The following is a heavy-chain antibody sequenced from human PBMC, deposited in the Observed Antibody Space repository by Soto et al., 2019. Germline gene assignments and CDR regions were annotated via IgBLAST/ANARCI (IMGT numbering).Heavy chain of an antibody. CDR2: IWYDGTNK. V-gene: IGHV3-33*01. Sequence: GGSLRLSCAASRFTFSSYGMHWVRQAPGKGLEWVAVIWYDGTNKYYADSVRGRFTISRDNSKSIAYLQMNSLKTEDTAVYYCTRDRAGYGMDVWGQGTTVTVSS. CDR1: RFTFSSYG. CDR3: TRDRAGYGMDV. J-gene: IGHJ6*02.